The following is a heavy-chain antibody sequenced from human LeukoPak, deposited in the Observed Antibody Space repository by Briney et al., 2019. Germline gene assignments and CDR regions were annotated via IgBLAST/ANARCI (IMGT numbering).Heavy chain of an antibody. CDR3: AREPHGTGYFDY. CDR1: GYSSTGYH. Sequence: ASVEVSCKASGYSSTGYHMHWVRQAPGQGLEWMGVINPNDGSTNYARKFQGRVTMTRDTSTSAVYMEVSSLRSEDTAVHYCAREPHGTGYFDYWGQGTMVTVSS. D-gene: IGHD3/OR15-3a*01. J-gene: IGHJ4*03. CDR2: INPNDGST. V-gene: IGHV1-46*01.